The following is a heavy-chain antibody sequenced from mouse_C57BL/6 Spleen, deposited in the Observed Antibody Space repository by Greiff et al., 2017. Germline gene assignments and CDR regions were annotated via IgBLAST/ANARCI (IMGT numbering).Heavy chain of an antibody. V-gene: IGHV1-19*01. CDR1: GYTFTDYY. J-gene: IGHJ3*01. D-gene: IGHD2-1*01. CDR2: INPYNGGT. Sequence: EVQLQQSGPVLVKPGASVKMSCKASGYTFTDYYMNWVKQSHGKSLEWIGVINPYNGGTSYNQKFKGKATLTVDKSSSTAYMELNSLTSEDSAVYYCAGYGNYEGFAYWGQGTLVTVSA. CDR3: AGYGNYEGFAY.